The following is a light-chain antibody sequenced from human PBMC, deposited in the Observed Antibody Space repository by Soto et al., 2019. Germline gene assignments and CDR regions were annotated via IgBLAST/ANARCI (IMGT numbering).Light chain of an antibody. V-gene: IGKV3-15*01. CDR1: QSVSVN. Sequence: EIVMTQSQGTLSVSPGERATLSCRASQSVSVNLAWYQQKPGQAPRLLIYRVSTRATGIPARFSGSESGTEFTLTISSLQSEDFGVYYCQQYNDWPFTFGPGTKVDI. CDR2: RVS. CDR3: QQYNDWPFT. J-gene: IGKJ3*01.